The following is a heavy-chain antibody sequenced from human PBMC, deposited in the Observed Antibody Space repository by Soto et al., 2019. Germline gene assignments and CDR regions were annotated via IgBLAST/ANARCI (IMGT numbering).Heavy chain of an antibody. J-gene: IGHJ4*02. D-gene: IGHD1-7*01. Sequence: QVQLVESGGGVVQPGGSLRLSCQASCFNFDNYGMHWVRQAPGKGLEWVAVITYDGSFQYYADSVKGRFTISRDNSKNTLSLHLNTLKPEDTAVYHCAKDRVGGTFYTPLAFWGQVTLVTVSS. V-gene: IGHV3-30*18. CDR1: CFNFDNYG. CDR2: ITYDGSFQ. CDR3: AKDRVGGTFYTPLAF.